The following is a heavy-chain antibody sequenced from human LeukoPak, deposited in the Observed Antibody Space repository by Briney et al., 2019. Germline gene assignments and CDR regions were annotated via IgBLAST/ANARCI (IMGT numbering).Heavy chain of an antibody. D-gene: IGHD6-19*01. Sequence: EGSLRLSCAASGFTFSSYWMHWVRQAPGKGLVWVSRINSDGSSTSYADSVKGRFTISRDNAKNTLYLQMNSLRAEDTAVYYCARSGSSGWYDYRGQGTLVTVSS. CDR3: ARSGSSGWYDY. V-gene: IGHV3-74*01. CDR2: INSDGSST. J-gene: IGHJ4*02. CDR1: GFTFSSYW.